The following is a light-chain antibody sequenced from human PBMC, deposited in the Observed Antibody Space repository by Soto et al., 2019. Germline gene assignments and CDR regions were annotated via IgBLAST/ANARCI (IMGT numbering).Light chain of an antibody. V-gene: IGLV2-14*01. Sequence: QSVLTQPPSVSGSPGQSITISCTGTSSDVGGYNYVSWYQQHPGKAPKLIIYDVSNRPSGVSTRFSGSKSGNTASLTISGLQAEDEADYSCSSYTSTNSWVFGGGTKVTVL. CDR1: SSDVGGYNY. J-gene: IGLJ3*02. CDR3: SSYTSTNSWV. CDR2: DVS.